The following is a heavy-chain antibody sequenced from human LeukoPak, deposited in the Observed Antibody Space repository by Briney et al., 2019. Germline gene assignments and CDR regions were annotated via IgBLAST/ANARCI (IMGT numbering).Heavy chain of an antibody. V-gene: IGHV4-61*02. J-gene: IGHJ4*02. CDR1: GGSLSSGRYY. Sequence: SETLSLTCTVSGGSLSSGRYYWSWIRQPAGRGLEWIGRIYTSGSTNYNPPLKGRVPISVDTSKNQFSLKLSSVTAADTAVYYCAREVEHQLGRWGQGTLVTVSS. D-gene: IGHD6-13*01. CDR2: IYTSGST. CDR3: AREVEHQLGR.